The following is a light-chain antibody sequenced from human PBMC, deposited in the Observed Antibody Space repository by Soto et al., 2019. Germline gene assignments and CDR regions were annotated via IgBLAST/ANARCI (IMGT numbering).Light chain of an antibody. Sequence: ELTQPPSVSVSPGQTASITCSGDKLGDKYACWYQQKPGQSPVLVIYQDSKRPSGIPERFSGSNSGNTATLTISGTQAVDEADYYCQAWDSSTWVFGGGTKLTVL. J-gene: IGLJ3*02. CDR3: QAWDSSTWV. V-gene: IGLV3-1*01. CDR2: QDS. CDR1: KLGDKY.